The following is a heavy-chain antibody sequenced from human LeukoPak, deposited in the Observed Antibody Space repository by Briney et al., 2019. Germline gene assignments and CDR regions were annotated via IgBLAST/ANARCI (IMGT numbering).Heavy chain of an antibody. Sequence: ASETLSLTCTVSGGSISSSGYYWGWIRQPPGKGLEWIGSIYYSGSTYYNPSLKSRVTISVDTSKNQFSLKLSSVTAADTAVYYCARITLTIDYWGQGTLVTVSS. CDR3: ARITLTIDY. CDR2: IYYSGST. J-gene: IGHJ4*02. CDR1: GGSISSSGYY. D-gene: IGHD3-10*01. V-gene: IGHV4-39*01.